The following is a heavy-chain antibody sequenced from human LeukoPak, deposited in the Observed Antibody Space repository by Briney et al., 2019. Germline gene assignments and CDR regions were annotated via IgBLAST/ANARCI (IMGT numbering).Heavy chain of an antibody. J-gene: IGHJ4*02. Sequence: QSGGSLRLSCAASGFSFRSYAMTWVRQAPGKGLEWVATISDNGYSTYYADSLNGRFAISRDYSKNTLYLQMNSLSADDTAVYYCANAAGGWAKADYWGQGTLVSVSS. CDR2: ISDNGYST. D-gene: IGHD6-19*01. CDR3: ANAAGGWAKADY. V-gene: IGHV3-23*01. CDR1: GFSFRSYA.